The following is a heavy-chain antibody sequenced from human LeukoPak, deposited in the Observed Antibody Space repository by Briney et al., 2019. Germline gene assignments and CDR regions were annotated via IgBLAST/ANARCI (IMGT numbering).Heavy chain of an antibody. D-gene: IGHD6-6*01. J-gene: IGHJ4*02. CDR1: GFTFSDSY. Sequence: PGGSLRLSCAASGFTFSDSYMSWVRQAPGKGLEWVSYISGSGNTKYYADSVKGRLTSSRDNAKNSLYLQMSSLRAEDTAVYYCARERGSSNTNYFDSWGQGTLVTVSS. CDR2: ISGSGNTK. CDR3: ARERGSSNTNYFDS. V-gene: IGHV3-11*01.